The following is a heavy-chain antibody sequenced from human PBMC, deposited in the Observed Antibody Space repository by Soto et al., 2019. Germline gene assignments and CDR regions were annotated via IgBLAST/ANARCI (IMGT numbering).Heavy chain of an antibody. D-gene: IGHD3-10*01. CDR2: ISGSGGST. CDR1: GFTFSRYA. Sequence: EVQLLESGGGLVQPGGSLRLSCAASGFTFSRYAMSWVRQAPGKGLEWVSAISGSGGSTYYADSVKGRFTISRDNSKNTLYLEMNSLRAEDTAVYYCAKGGDYGSGLFDPWGQGTLVTVSS. J-gene: IGHJ5*02. CDR3: AKGGDYGSGLFDP. V-gene: IGHV3-23*01.